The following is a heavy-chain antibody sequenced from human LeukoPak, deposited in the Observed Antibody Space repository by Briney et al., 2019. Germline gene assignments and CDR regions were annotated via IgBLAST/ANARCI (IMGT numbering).Heavy chain of an antibody. CDR1: GYTFTSFD. J-gene: IGHJ6*03. Sequence: ASVKVSCKASGYTFTSFDIFWVSQATGQGLEWMGWMSPNSGNTGSAQKFQGRVTFTRDTSISTSLMELSSLRSEDTAIYYCARGRPDTSVPRTYYMDVWGKGTTVTVSS. V-gene: IGHV1-8*01. CDR3: ARGRPDTSVPRTYYMDV. CDR2: MSPNSGNT. D-gene: IGHD5-18*01.